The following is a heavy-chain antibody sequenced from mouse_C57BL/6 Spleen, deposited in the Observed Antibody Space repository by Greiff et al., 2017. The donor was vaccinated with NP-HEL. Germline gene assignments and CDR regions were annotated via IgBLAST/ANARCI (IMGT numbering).Heavy chain of an antibody. CDR2: INPNNGGT. J-gene: IGHJ3*01. D-gene: IGHD2-4*01. Sequence: EVQLQQSGPELVKPGASVKIPCKASGYTFTDYNMDWVKQSHGKSLEWIGDINPNNGGTIYNQKFKGKATLTVDTSSSTAYMELRSLASEDTAVYYCARFDEYDGSFAYWGQGTLVTVSA. V-gene: IGHV1-18*01. CDR1: GYTFTDYN. CDR3: ARFDEYDGSFAY.